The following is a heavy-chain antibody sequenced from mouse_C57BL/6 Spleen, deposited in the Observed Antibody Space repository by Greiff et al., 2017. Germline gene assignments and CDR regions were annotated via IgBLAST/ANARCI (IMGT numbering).Heavy chain of an antibody. CDR2: IHPNSGTT. V-gene: IGHV1-64*01. CDR3: ARGHWDYYFDY. J-gene: IGHJ2*01. Sequence: QVQLQQPGAELVKPWASVKLSCKASGYTFTSYWMHWVQQWPGQGLEWIGMIHPNSGTTNYNEKFTSKATLTVDKSSSAAYMQLSSLTSEDSAVYYCARGHWDYYFDYWGQGTTLTVSS. CDR1: GYTFTSYW. D-gene: IGHD4-1*01.